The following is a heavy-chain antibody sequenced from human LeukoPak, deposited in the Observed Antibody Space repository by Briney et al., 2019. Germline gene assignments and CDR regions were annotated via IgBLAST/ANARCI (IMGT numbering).Heavy chain of an antibody. CDR2: IYHSGST. V-gene: IGHV4-30-2*01. Sequence: SETLSLTCTVSGGSISSGGYYWSWIRQPPGKGLEWIGYIYHSGSTYYNPSLKSRVTISVDRSKNQFSLKLSSVTAADTAVYYCARDRRDTSMVWDYWGQGTLVTVSS. D-gene: IGHD5-18*01. CDR3: ARDRRDTSMVWDY. CDR1: GGSISSGGYY. J-gene: IGHJ4*02.